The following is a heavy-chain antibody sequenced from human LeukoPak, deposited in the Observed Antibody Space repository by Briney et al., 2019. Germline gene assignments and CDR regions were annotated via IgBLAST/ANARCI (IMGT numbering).Heavy chain of an antibody. CDR3: ARRGVRYYGSGTVLGVNWFDP. J-gene: IGHJ5*02. D-gene: IGHD3-10*01. CDR1: GGSISSGDYY. V-gene: IGHV4-30-4*01. CDR2: IYYSGST. Sequence: PSETLSLACTVSGGSISSGDYYWSWIRQPPGKGLEWIGYIYYSGSTYYNPSLKSRVTISVDTSKNQFSLKLSSVTAADTAVYYCARRGVRYYGSGTVLGVNWFDPWGQGTLVTVSS.